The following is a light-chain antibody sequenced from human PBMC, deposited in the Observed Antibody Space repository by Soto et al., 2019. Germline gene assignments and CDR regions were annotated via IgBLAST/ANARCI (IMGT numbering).Light chain of an antibody. Sequence: DIQMTQSRVSVSAFVGDRVTITCRASQAISNWLAWYQQKPGRAPKLLIYGASSLQSGVPSRFSGSGSGTYFTLTISGLQPEDFATYLCQQGNTFPPLTFGGGTRVDLK. CDR1: QAISNW. CDR3: QQGNTFPPLT. J-gene: IGKJ4*01. CDR2: GAS. V-gene: IGKV1-12*01.